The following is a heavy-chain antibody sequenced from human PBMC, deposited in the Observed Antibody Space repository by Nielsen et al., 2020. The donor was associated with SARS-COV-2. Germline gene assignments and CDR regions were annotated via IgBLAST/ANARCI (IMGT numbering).Heavy chain of an antibody. J-gene: IGHJ6*02. Sequence: GESLKISCAASGFTFDDYGMHWVRQAPGKGLEWVAVISYDGSNKYYADSVKGRFTISRDNSKNTLYLQMNSLRAEDTAVYYCAKDRGYCGGDCYLYGMDVWGQGTTVTVSS. CDR3: AKDRGYCGGDCYLYGMDV. D-gene: IGHD2-21*02. CDR1: GFTFDDYG. CDR2: ISYDGSNK. V-gene: IGHV3-30*18.